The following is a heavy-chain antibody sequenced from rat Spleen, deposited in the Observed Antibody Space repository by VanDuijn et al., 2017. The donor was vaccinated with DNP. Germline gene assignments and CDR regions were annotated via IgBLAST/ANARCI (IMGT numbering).Heavy chain of an antibody. Sequence: QVQLKESGPGLVQPSQTLSLTCTVSGFSLTSYGVSWVRQSPGKGLEWIVAISAGGSSYYNLALKSRLSISRDTSKSQVFLEMSRLQTEDTGIYFCAREEPRVLSFFSSLFDYWGQGVMVTVSS. D-gene: IGHD1-2*01. V-gene: IGHV2S12*01. J-gene: IGHJ2*01. CDR1: GFSLTSYG. CDR2: ISAGGSS. CDR3: AREEPRVLSFFSSLFDY.